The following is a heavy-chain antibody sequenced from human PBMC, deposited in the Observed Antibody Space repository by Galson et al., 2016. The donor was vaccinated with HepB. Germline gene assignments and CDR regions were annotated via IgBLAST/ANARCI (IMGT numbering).Heavy chain of an antibody. CDR1: GGIFSSYG. CDR2: IIPILGTT. Sequence: SVKVSCKASGGIFSSYGISWVRQAPGQGLEWMGRIIPILGTTNYTQRFQDRVTITADRSTGTVYMELSSLRSEDSAVYYCGRAADVVPIRGRYCYGMDVWGQGTTVTVSS. V-gene: IGHV1-69*04. J-gene: IGHJ6*02. D-gene: IGHD2-8*01. CDR3: GRAADVVPIRGRYCYGMDV.